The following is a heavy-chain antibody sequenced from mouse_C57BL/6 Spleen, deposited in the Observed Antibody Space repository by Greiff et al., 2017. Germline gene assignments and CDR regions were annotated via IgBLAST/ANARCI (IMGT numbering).Heavy chain of an antibody. CDR3: ARAFITTVVNAMDY. Sequence: QVHVKQSGPELVKPGASVKLSCKASGYTFTSYDINWVKQRPGQGLEWIGWIYPRDGSAKYNEKFKGKATLTVDTSSSTAYMELHILTSEDSAVYFCARAFITTVVNAMDYWGQGTSVTVSS. J-gene: IGHJ4*01. D-gene: IGHD1-1*01. V-gene: IGHV1-85*01. CDR2: IYPRDGSA. CDR1: GYTFTSYD.